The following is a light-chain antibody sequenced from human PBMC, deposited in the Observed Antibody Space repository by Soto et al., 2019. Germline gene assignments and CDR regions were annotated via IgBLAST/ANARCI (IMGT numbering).Light chain of an antibody. Sequence: QSVLTQPPSASGTPGQRVTISCSGSRSNIGNNAVSWYQQFPGTATKLLIYNNNQRPSGVPDRVSGSTSGTSASLAISGLQAEDEDDYDCSTWDYSLNARGVFGGGTKVTVL. J-gene: IGLJ3*02. V-gene: IGLV1-44*01. CDR2: NNN. CDR3: STWDYSLNARGV. CDR1: RSNIGNNA.